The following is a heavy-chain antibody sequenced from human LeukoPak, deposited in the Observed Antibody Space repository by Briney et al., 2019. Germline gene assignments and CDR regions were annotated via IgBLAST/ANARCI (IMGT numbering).Heavy chain of an antibody. J-gene: IGHJ6*02. CDR3: ARSNYDILTGYVYYYGMDV. V-gene: IGHV1-8*01. D-gene: IGHD3-9*01. CDR1: GYTFTSYD. Sequence: GASVKVSCKASGYTFTSYDINWVRQATGQGLEWMGWMNPNSGNTGYAQKFQGRVTMTRNTSISTAYMELSSLRSEDTAVYYCARSNYDILTGYVYYYGMDVWGQGTTVTVSS. CDR2: MNPNSGNT.